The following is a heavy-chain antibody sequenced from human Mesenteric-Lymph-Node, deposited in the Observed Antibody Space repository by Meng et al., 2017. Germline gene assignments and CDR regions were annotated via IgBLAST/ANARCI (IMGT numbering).Heavy chain of an antibody. V-gene: IGHV4-34*12. J-gene: IGHJ4*02. CDR1: GGSLSGAY. Sequence: GQLRQGGQGLVKPSEPLSPTCAVNGGSLSGAYWNWIRQPPGKGLEWIGEIIHGGSPSYNPSLKSRVTISIDTSKNQLSLMLSSVTAADTAVYYCARRPTGIDYWGQGTLVTVSS. CDR3: ARRPTGIDY. D-gene: IGHD2-8*02. CDR2: IIHGGSP.